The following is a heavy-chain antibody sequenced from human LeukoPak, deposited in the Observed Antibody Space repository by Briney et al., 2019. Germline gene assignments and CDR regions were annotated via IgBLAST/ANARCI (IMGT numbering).Heavy chain of an antibody. D-gene: IGHD2-21*02. J-gene: IGHJ4*02. CDR1: GYTFTSYY. CDR2: INPSGGST. Sequence: VSVKVSCKASGYTFTSYYMHGVRQAPGQGLEWMGIINPSGGSTSYAQKFQGRVTMTRDTSTSTVYMELSSLRSEDTAVYYCARGPRVVVTAITYYFDYWGQGTLVTVSS. V-gene: IGHV1-46*01. CDR3: ARGPRVVVTAITYYFDY.